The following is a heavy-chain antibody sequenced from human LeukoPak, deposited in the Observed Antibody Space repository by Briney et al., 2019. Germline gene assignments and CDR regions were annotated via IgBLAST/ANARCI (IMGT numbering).Heavy chain of an antibody. CDR2: INHSGST. CDR1: GGSFSGYY. CDR3: ARRSRRSTGSGTRKATVIAFDI. Sequence: SETLSLTCAVYGGSFSGYYWSWIRQPPGKGLEWIGEINHSGSTNYNPSLKSRVTISVDTSKNQFSLKLSSVTAADTAVYYCARRSRRSTGSGTRKATVIAFDIWGQGTMVTVSS. V-gene: IGHV4-34*01. D-gene: IGHD3-10*01. J-gene: IGHJ3*02.